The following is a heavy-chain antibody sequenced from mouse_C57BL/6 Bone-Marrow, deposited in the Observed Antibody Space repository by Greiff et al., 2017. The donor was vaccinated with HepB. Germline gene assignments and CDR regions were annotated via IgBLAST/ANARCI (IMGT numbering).Heavy chain of an antibody. CDR2: IDPSDSYT. D-gene: IGHD2-4*01. CDR1: GYTFTSYW. Sequence: QVQLQQPGAELVMPGASVKLSCKASGYTFTSYWMHWVKQRPGQGLEWIGEIDPSDSYTNYNQTFKGKSTLTVDKSSSTAYMQLSSLTSEDSAVYYGAREVYYDYDGFAYWGQGTLVTVSA. V-gene: IGHV1-69*01. CDR3: AREVYYDYDGFAY. J-gene: IGHJ3*01.